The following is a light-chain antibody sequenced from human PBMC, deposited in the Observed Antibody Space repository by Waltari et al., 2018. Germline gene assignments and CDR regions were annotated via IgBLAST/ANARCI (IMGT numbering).Light chain of an antibody. J-gene: IGKJ2*01. CDR3: MQDTHWPYT. V-gene: IGKV2D-30*01. Sequence: DVVMTQSPLSLPVTLGQPASISCRSSQSLVYRDGNTYLSWFQQRPGQSPRRLIYKVSNWDSGRPDRFSGSGSGNDFKLKISRVEAEDVGLYYCMQDTHWPYTFGQGTKLEIK. CDR2: KVS. CDR1: QSLVYRDGNTY.